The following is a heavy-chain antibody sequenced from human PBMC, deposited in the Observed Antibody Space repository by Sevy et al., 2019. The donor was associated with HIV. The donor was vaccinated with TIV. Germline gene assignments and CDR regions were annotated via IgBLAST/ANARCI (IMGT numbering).Heavy chain of an antibody. CDR3: ARESIGAVGDFDY. CDR1: GGSISNYI. J-gene: IGHJ4*02. Sequence: SETLSLTCTVSGGSISNYIWSWIRQPPGKGLEWIGYIYYSGSTNYNPSLKSRVTILVDTSKNQFSLKLRSATAADTAVYYCARESIGAVGDFDYWGQGTLVTVSS. CDR2: IYYSGST. V-gene: IGHV4-59*01. D-gene: IGHD6-13*01.